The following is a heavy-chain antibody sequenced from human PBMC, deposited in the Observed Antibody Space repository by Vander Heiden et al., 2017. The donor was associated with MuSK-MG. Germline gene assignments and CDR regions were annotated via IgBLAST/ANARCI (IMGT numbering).Heavy chain of an antibody. CDR3: ARALLDCSGGSCYSLIDY. CDR2: ISYDGSNK. CDR1: GFTFSSYA. J-gene: IGHJ4*02. Sequence: QVQLVESGGGVVQPGRSLRLSCAASGFTFSSYAMHWVRQAPGKGLEWVAVISYDGSNKYYADSVKGRVTISRDNSKNTLYLQMNSLRAEDTAVYYCARALLDCSGGSCYSLIDYWGQGTLVTVSS. V-gene: IGHV3-30*04. D-gene: IGHD2-15*01.